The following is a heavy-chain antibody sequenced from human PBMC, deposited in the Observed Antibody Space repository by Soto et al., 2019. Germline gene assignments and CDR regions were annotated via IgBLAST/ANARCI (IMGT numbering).Heavy chain of an antibody. V-gene: IGHV1-69*04. CDR2: IIPLVHII. D-gene: IGHD3-22*01. J-gene: IGHJ3*01. Sequence: QVQLVQSGAEVKKPGSSVKVSCKASGGFYSIKTISWVRQAPGQGLEWMGRIIPLVHIINNAQKFQGRGAISAATSTSTAYMELSSLKSDDTAIYFCARERRRDDSNTFEALEVWGQRTMVTVSS. CDR1: GGFYSIKT. CDR3: ARERRRDDSNTFEALEV.